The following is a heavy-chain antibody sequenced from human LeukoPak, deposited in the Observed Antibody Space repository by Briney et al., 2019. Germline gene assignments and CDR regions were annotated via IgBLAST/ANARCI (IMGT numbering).Heavy chain of an antibody. J-gene: IGHJ5*02. CDR2: IYYSGST. CDR3: ARDLSGAGYNWFDP. CDR1: GGSISSYY. V-gene: IGHV4-59*01. Sequence: PSETLSLTCTVSGGSISSYYWSWIRQPPGKGLEWIGYIYYSGSTNYNTSLKSRVTISVDASKNQSSLKLSSVTAADTAVYYCARDLSGAGYNWFDPWGQGTLVTVSS. D-gene: IGHD3-10*01.